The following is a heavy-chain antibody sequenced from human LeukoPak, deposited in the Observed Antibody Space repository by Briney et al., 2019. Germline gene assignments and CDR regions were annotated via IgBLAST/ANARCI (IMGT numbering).Heavy chain of an antibody. J-gene: IGHJ4*02. CDR2: INPNSGGT. CDR3: ARVPLTYSSSWLKPLDS. Sequence: ASVKVSCKASGYTFTGYYMHWVRQAPGQGLEWMGWINPNSGGTNYAQKFQGRVTMTRDTSISTAYMELSGLRSDDTAVYYCARVPLTYSSSWLKPLDSWGQGTLVTVSS. CDR1: GYTFTGYY. D-gene: IGHD6-13*01. V-gene: IGHV1-2*02.